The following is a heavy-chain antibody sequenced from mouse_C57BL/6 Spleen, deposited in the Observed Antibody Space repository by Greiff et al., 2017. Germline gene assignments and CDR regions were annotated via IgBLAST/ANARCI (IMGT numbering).Heavy chain of an antibody. D-gene: IGHD1-1*01. CDR3: ARSYGSSYAWFAY. CDR2: INPSTGGT. V-gene: IGHV1-42*01. CDR1: GYSFTGYY. J-gene: IGHJ3*01. Sequence: VQLKQSGPELVKPGASVKISCKASGYSFTGYYMNWVKQSPEKSLEWIGEINPSTGGTTYNQKFKAKATLTVDKSSSTAYMQLKSLTSEDSAVYYCARSYGSSYAWFAYWGQGTLVTVSA.